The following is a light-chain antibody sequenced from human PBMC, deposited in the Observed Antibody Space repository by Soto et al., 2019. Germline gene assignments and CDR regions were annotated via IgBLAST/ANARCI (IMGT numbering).Light chain of an antibody. CDR2: EGS. Sequence: QSVLTQPPSASGTPGQTVTISCTGTSSDVGSYNLVSWYQQHPGKAPKLMIYEGSKRPSGVSNRFSGSKSGNTASLTISGLQAEDEADYYCCSYAGSNYVFGTGTKVTVL. V-gene: IGLV2-23*01. CDR1: SSDVGSYNL. CDR3: CSYAGSNYV. J-gene: IGLJ1*01.